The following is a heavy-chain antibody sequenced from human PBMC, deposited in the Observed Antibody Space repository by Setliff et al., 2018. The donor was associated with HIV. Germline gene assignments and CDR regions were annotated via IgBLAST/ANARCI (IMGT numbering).Heavy chain of an antibody. D-gene: IGHD3-3*01. Sequence: VASVKVSCKASGYNFNSHGITWVRLAPGRGLEWVGWSDYNGNTNYAQNFQGRVTMTTDTSTNTAYMDLRSLKSDDTAVYYCARDPTAPSITIFGVVGATYWFDPWGQGTQVTVSS. CDR3: ARDPTAPSITIFGVVGATYWFDP. CDR1: GYNFNSHG. J-gene: IGHJ5*02. CDR2: SDYNGNT. V-gene: IGHV1-18*01.